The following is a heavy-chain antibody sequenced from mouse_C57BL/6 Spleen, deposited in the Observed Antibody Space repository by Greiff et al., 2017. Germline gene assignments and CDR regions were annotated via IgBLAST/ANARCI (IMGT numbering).Heavy chain of an antibody. Sequence: EVMLVESGGGLVQPGGSLKLSCAASGFTFSDYGMAWVRQAPRKGPEWVAFISNLAYSIYYADTVTGRFTISRENAKNTLYLEMSSLRSEDTAMYYCARLYYDYDVGYFDVWGTGTTVTVSS. V-gene: IGHV5-15*01. CDR3: ARLYYDYDVGYFDV. D-gene: IGHD2-4*01. CDR1: GFTFSDYG. CDR2: ISNLAYSI. J-gene: IGHJ1*03.